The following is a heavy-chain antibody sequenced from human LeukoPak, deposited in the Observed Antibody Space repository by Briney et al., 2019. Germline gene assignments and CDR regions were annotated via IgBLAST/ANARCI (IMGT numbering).Heavy chain of an antibody. D-gene: IGHD3-22*01. Sequence: PGGSLRLSCAASGFTVSRNYMSWVRQAPGKGLEGVSVFYSGGRTYYADSVKGRFTISRDNSKNTLYLQMNSLRAEDTAVYYCASNYYDSSGYYWDYWGQGTLVTVSS. CDR2: FYSGGRT. V-gene: IGHV3-53*01. CDR3: ASNYYDSSGYYWDY. CDR1: GFTVSRNY. J-gene: IGHJ4*02.